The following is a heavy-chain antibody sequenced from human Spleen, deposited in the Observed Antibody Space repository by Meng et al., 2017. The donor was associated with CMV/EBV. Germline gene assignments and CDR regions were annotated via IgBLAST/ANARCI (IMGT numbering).Heavy chain of an antibody. V-gene: IGHV3-21*01. CDR1: GFTFSSYA. J-gene: IGHJ5*02. Sequence: VQRGGSGGGLVQPGGSLRLSCAASGFTFSSYAMHWVRQASGKGLEWVSSISSSSSYIYYADSVKGRFTISRDNAKNSLYLQMNSLRAEDTAVYYCEVTMVRGVNWFDPWGQGTLVTVSS. D-gene: IGHD3-10*01. CDR2: ISSSSSYI. CDR3: EVTMVRGVNWFDP.